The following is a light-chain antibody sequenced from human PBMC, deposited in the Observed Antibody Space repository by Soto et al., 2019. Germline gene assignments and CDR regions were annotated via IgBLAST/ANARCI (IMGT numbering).Light chain of an antibody. CDR2: TDN. CDR1: TSNIGSNY. CDR3: AAWDDILRGYWV. V-gene: IGLV1-47*02. J-gene: IGLJ2*01. Sequence: QSVLTQPPSASGTPGQRVTISCSGSTSNIGSNYVYWYQHLPGTAPKLLIYTDNQRPSGVPDRFSGSKSGTSASLAISGLRSEDEADYFCAAWDDILRGYWVFGGGTKLTVL.